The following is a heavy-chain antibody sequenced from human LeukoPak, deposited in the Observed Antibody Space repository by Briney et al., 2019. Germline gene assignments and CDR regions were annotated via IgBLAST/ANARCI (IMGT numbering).Heavy chain of an antibody. CDR1: GGTFSSYA. D-gene: IGHD3-16*02. CDR3: ASTASVQPSFFDY. J-gene: IGHJ4*02. V-gene: IGHV1-69*01. CDR2: IIPIFGTA. Sequence: ASVKVSCKASGGTFSSYAISWVRQAPGQGHEWMGGIIPIFGTANYAQKFQGRVTITADESTSTAYMELSSLRSEDTAVYYCASTASVQPSFFDYWGQGTLVTVSS.